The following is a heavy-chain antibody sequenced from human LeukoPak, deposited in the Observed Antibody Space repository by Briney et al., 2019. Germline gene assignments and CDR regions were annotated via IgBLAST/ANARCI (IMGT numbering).Heavy chain of an antibody. CDR2: IHRDGRT. J-gene: IGHJ5*02. Sequence: PSETLSLTCAVSGVSISTSEWWIWVRQPPGQGLEWIGEIHRDGRTRYNPSLKSRVTISVDTSKNQFSLKLSFVTAADTAVYYCARRDWNYWFDPWGQGTLVTVSS. CDR3: ARRDWNYWFDP. D-gene: IGHD1-7*01. V-gene: IGHV4-4*02. CDR1: GVSISTSEW.